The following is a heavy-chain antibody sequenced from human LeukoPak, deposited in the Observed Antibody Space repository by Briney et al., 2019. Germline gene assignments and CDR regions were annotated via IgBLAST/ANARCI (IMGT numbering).Heavy chain of an antibody. Sequence: PGRSVRLSCTASGFTFRSYSMHWVRQAPGKGLEWVAAIQYDGSIEYYADSVKGRFTISRDQSKNTLFLQVNSLRDEDTAVYYCVRDAAYSAFNMWGQGTMVTVSS. CDR2: IQYDGSIE. CDR1: GFTFRSYS. D-gene: IGHD4-11*01. J-gene: IGHJ3*02. V-gene: IGHV3-33*01. CDR3: VRDAAYSAFNM.